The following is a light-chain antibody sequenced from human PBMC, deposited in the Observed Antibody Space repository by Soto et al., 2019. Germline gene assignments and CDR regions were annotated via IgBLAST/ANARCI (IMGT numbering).Light chain of an antibody. Sequence: DIQMTQSPSSLSASVGDRVTITCRASQSISSYLNWYQQKPGKAPKLLIYAASSLQSGVPSRFSGSGSGTEFPLTISSLQPEDFANYYCQQSYSTPITFGQGTRREIK. CDR3: QQSYSTPIT. V-gene: IGKV1-39*01. CDR1: QSISSY. J-gene: IGKJ5*01. CDR2: AAS.